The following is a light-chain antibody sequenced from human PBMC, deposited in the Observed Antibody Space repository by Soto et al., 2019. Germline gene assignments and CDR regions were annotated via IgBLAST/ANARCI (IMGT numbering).Light chain of an antibody. CDR2: AAS. Sequence: DIQLTQSPSFLSASVGDRVTITCRASQGISSYLAWHQQKPGKAPKLLIYAASTLQSGVPSRFSGSGSGTEFTLTISSLQPEDFATYYCQQLKTFGQGTKVDIK. CDR3: QQLKT. V-gene: IGKV1-9*01. CDR1: QGISSY. J-gene: IGKJ1*01.